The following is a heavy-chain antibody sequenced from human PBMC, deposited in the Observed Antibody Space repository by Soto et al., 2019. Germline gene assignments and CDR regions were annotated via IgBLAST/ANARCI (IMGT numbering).Heavy chain of an antibody. CDR2: IRPYTDQA. D-gene: IGHD3-3*02. CDR3: ARGYHLGPRHGHGIDV. J-gene: IGHJ6*02. Sequence: QVQLGQSGAEVRKPGASVKVSCTTSGYNFTMHGGSWVRQAPGHAFEWIAWIRPYTDQADYAQKFQGRRPLTTATSTIALSIDLRYLTSGDTAVYNFARGYHLGPRHGHGIDVWGQGTTV. CDR1: GYNFTMHG. V-gene: IGHV1-18*01.